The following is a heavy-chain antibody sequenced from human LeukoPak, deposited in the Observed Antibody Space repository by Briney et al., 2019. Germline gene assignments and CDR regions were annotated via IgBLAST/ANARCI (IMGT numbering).Heavy chain of an antibody. CDR3: AKCLGDGTNYYFAH. Sequence: GASLRLSCAASGFTFSSYAMGWVRLAPGKGLEWVSLISGSGDNTYYADSVKGRFTISRDNSKNTLYLQMSSLRDEDTALYYCAKCLGDGTNYYFAHWGQGTLVTVSS. CDR2: ISGSGDNT. CDR1: GFTFSSYA. V-gene: IGHV3-23*01. J-gene: IGHJ4*02. D-gene: IGHD4/OR15-4a*01.